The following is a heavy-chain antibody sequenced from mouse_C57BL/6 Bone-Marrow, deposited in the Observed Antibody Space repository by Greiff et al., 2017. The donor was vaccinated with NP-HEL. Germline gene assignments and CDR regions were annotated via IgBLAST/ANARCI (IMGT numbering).Heavy chain of an antibody. D-gene: IGHD1-1*01. CDR2: IDPSDSYT. V-gene: IGHV1-50*01. CDR3: ARHYYGSSLYWYFDV. Sequence: QVQLQQPGAELVKPGASVKLSCKASGYTFTSYWMQWVKQRPGQGLEWIGEIDPSDSYTNYNQKFKGKATLTVDTSSSTAYMQLSSLTSEDSAVYYCARHYYGSSLYWYFDVWGTGTTVTVSS. J-gene: IGHJ1*03. CDR1: GYTFTSYW.